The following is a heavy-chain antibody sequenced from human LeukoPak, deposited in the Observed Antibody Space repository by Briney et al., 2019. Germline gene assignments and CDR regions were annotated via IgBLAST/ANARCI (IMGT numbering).Heavy chain of an antibody. CDR3: ARLAGVTYGFVY. Sequence: ASVNVSCKASGYTFTSYDINWVRQATGQGLEWMGWMNPNSGNAGYAQKFQGRVTMTRNTSISTAYMELSSLRSEDTAVYYCARLAGVTYGFVYWGQGTLATVSS. CDR1: GYTFTSYD. V-gene: IGHV1-8*01. D-gene: IGHD2-21*02. CDR2: MNPNSGNA. J-gene: IGHJ4*02.